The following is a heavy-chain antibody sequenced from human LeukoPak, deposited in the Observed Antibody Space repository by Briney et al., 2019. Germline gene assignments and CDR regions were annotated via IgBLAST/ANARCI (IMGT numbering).Heavy chain of an antibody. CDR2: ISAYNGNT. Sequence: ASVKVSCKASGGTFSSYAISWVRQAPGQGLEWMGWISAYNGNTNYAQKLQGRVTMTTDTSTSTAYMELSRLRSDDTAVYYCARDRGKDGPMRLDAFDIWGQGTMVTVSS. V-gene: IGHV1-18*01. D-gene: IGHD5-24*01. CDR3: ARDRGKDGPMRLDAFDI. J-gene: IGHJ3*02. CDR1: GGTFSSYA.